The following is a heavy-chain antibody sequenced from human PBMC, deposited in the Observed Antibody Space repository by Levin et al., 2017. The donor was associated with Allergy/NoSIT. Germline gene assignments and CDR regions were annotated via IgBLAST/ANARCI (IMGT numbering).Heavy chain of an antibody. J-gene: IGHJ6*02. Sequence: GGSLRLSCAASGFTFSSYAMHWVRQAPGKGLEWVAVISYDGSNKYYADSVKGRFTISRDNSKNTLYLQMNSLRAEDTAVYYCARERAAALYGMDVWGQGTTVTVSS. V-gene: IGHV3-30*04. D-gene: IGHD6-13*01. CDR1: GFTFSSYA. CDR2: ISYDGSNK. CDR3: ARERAAALYGMDV.